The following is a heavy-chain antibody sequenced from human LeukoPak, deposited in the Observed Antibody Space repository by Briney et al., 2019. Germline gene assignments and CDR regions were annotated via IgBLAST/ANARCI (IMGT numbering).Heavy chain of an antibody. V-gene: IGHV3-48*03. Sequence: PGGSLRLSFPPSEFTFICSERNWVRQPPGKGLEGVSYISSSGSTIYYADSVKGRFTISRDNAKNSLYLQMNSLRAEDTAVYYCASNVDTATRAYWGQGTLVTVSS. CDR2: ISSSGSTI. D-gene: IGHD5-18*01. CDR1: EFTFICSE. CDR3: ASNVDTATRAY. J-gene: IGHJ4*02.